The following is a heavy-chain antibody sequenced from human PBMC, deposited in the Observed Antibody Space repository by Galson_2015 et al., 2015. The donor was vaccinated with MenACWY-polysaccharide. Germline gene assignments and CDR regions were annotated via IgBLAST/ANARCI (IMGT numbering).Heavy chain of an antibody. CDR1: GFSFSTYW. D-gene: IGHD2-15*01. CDR3: TKAGVKYRRGSSCDFSGFAA. Sequence: SLRLSCAASGFSFSTYWMHWVRHAPGKGLVWVSRINADGSATDYADSVRGRFTISRDNAKNTLYLEMNSLRAEDTAVYYCTKAGVKYRRGSSCDFSGFAAWRQGTLVTVCS. J-gene: IGHJ5*02. CDR2: INADGSAT. V-gene: IGHV3-74*01.